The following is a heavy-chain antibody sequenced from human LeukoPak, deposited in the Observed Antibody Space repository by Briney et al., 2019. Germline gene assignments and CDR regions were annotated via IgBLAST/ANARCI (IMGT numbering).Heavy chain of an antibody. CDR2: ISSSSSYI. Sequence: GGSLRLSCAASGFTFSSYSMNWVRQAPGKGLEWVSSISSSSSYIYYADSVKGRFTISRDNAKNSLYLQMNSLRDEDTAVYYCARYRVTGYYSIGTPPFDYWGQGTLVTVSS. CDR1: GFTFSSYS. J-gene: IGHJ4*02. D-gene: IGHD3-9*01. CDR3: ARYRVTGYYSIGTPPFDY. V-gene: IGHV3-21*01.